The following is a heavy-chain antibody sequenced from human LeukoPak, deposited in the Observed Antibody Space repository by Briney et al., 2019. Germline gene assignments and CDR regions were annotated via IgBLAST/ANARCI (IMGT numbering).Heavy chain of an antibody. V-gene: IGHV5-51*01. Sequence: GESLKISCKGSGYIFTSYWIGWVRQMPGQGLEWMGIIYPGDSDTRYSPSFQGQVTISADKSTSTAYLQWSSLKASDTAMYYCARRSSGWYQDYWGQGTLVTVSS. CDR1: GYIFTSYW. CDR2: IYPGDSDT. D-gene: IGHD6-19*01. J-gene: IGHJ4*02. CDR3: ARRSSGWYQDY.